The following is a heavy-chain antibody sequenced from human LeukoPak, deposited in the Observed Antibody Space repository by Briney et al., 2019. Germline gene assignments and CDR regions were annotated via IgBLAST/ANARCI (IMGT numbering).Heavy chain of an antibody. D-gene: IGHD6-13*01. CDR3: ARGYYSSSRFDS. CDR1: GFPFSNYW. Sequence: GGSLRLSCAASGFPFSNYWMHWVRQAPGKGLVWVSRVNSDGSTTNYVDSVKGRSTISRDNAENTLYMRMNSLRPEDTAVYYCARGYYSSSRFDSWGQGTLVTVSS. CDR2: VNSDGSTT. J-gene: IGHJ4*02. V-gene: IGHV3-74*01.